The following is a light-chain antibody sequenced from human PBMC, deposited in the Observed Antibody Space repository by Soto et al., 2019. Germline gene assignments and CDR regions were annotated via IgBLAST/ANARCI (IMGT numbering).Light chain of an antibody. CDR2: AAS. V-gene: IGKV3-15*01. J-gene: IGKJ2*01. Sequence: IVMTQSPATLSVFPGERATLSCRASQSISNNLAWLQQKPGQAPRLLIYAASTRATGVPARFSGSGSGTDFTLTISSLQPEDFAVYYCHQYNNWPPMHTFGQRTKLEIK. CDR3: HQYNNWPPMHT. CDR1: QSISNN.